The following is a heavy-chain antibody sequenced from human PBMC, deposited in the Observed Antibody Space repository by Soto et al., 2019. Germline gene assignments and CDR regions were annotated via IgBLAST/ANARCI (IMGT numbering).Heavy chain of an antibody. CDR1: GFTFDDYA. D-gene: IGHD3-3*01. V-gene: IGHV3-9*01. CDR3: AKNGELDDTYYDFWSGSLDY. CDR2: ISWNSGSI. Sequence: GGSLRLSCAASGFTFDDYAMHWVRQAPGKGLEWVSGISWNSGSIGYADSVKGRFTISRDNAKNSLYLQMNSLRAEDTALYYCAKNGELDDTYYDFWSGSLDYWGQGTLVTVSS. J-gene: IGHJ4*02.